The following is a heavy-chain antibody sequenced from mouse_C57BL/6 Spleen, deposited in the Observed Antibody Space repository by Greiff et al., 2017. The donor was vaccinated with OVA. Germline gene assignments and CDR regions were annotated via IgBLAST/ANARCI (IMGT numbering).Heavy chain of an antibody. V-gene: IGHV5-17*01. CDR1: GFTFSDYG. Sequence: EVQLQESGGGLVKPGGSLKLSCAASGFTFSDYGMHWVRQAPEKGLEWVAYISSGSSTIYYADTVKGRFTISRDNAKNTLFLQMTSLRSEDTAMYYCARHYGYDYWGQGTTLTVSS. J-gene: IGHJ2*01. CDR2: ISSGSSTI. CDR3: ARHYGYDY. D-gene: IGHD2-2*01.